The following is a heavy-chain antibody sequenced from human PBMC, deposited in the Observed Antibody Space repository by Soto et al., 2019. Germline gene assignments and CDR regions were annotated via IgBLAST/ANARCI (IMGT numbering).Heavy chain of an antibody. Sequence: QITLKEYGPTLVKPTQTLPLTCPFSGFSISTSGVGVGWIRQPPGKALEWLALIYSDDVKRYSPSLKSRVTITEDTAKNQVVLTMTNVDPVDTATYYCALLWGDWNNWFDPWGQGTLVTVCS. CDR1: GFSISTSGVG. CDR2: IYSDDVK. D-gene: IGHD1-1*01. V-gene: IGHV2-5*02. J-gene: IGHJ5*02. CDR3: ALLWGDWNNWFDP.